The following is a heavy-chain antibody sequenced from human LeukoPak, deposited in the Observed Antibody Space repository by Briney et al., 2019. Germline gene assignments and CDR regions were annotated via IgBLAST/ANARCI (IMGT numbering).Heavy chain of an antibody. D-gene: IGHD3-22*01. CDR1: GFTVSSNY. V-gene: IGHV3-53*01. Sequence: GGSLRLSCAASGFTVSSNYMSWVRQAPGKGLEWVSVIYSGGSTYYADSVKGRFTISRDNSKNTLYLQVNSLRAEDTAVYYCARDTYYYDSSGYDYYYGMDVWGQGTTVTVSS. CDR3: ARDTYYYDSSGYDYYYGMDV. J-gene: IGHJ6*02. CDR2: IYSGGST.